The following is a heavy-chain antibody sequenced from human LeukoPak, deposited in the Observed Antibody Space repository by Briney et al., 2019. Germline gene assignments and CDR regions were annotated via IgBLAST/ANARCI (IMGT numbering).Heavy chain of an antibody. Sequence: PGGSLRLSCAASGFTFSSYAMSWVRQAPGKGLEWVSAISSSGGSTYYADSVKGRFTISRDNSKNTLYLQMNSLRAEDTAVYYCAKDPYYYGSGSYVGSYYFDYWGQGTLVTVSS. CDR3: AKDPYYYGSGSYVGSYYFDY. J-gene: IGHJ4*02. CDR2: ISSSGGST. CDR1: GFTFSSYA. V-gene: IGHV3-23*01. D-gene: IGHD3-10*01.